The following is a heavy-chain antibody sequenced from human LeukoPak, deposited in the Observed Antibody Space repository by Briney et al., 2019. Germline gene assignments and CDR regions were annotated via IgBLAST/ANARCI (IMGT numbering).Heavy chain of an antibody. J-gene: IGHJ6*03. CDR3: ARGKDIVVVVAANYMDV. Sequence: ASVKVSCKASRYTFTSYYIHWVRQAPGQGLEWMGIINPSIGSTIYSQKFQGRVTMTRNTSISTAYMELSSLRSEDTAVYYCARGKDIVVVVAANYMDVWGKGTTVTISS. D-gene: IGHD2-15*01. V-gene: IGHV1-46*01. CDR1: RYTFTSYY. CDR2: INPSIGST.